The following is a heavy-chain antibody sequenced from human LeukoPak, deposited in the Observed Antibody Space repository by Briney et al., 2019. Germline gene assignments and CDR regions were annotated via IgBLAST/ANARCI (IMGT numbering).Heavy chain of an antibody. D-gene: IGHD1-26*01. CDR2: IIPIFGTA. CDR1: GWTFSSYA. J-gene: IGHJ6*02. V-gene: IGHV1-69*13. Sequence: SVNVSFKACGWTFSSYAISGVRPAPGQGLDWMGGIIPIFGTANYPQKFQGRVTITADESTNKAYMALNSLRSEDTAVYYCASLLRVSYGKDVWGQGTTVTVSS. CDR3: ASLLRVSYGKDV.